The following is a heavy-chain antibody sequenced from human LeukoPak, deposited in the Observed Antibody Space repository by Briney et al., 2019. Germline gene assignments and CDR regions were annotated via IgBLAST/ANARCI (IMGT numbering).Heavy chain of an antibody. J-gene: IGHJ3*02. CDR3: ARVQLEHHPYAFDI. D-gene: IGHD1-1*01. V-gene: IGHV1-8*01. Sequence: ASVRVSCKASGYTFTSYDINWVRQATGQGLKWMGWMNPDSGNTGYAQKFQGRVTMTRNTSISTAYMELSSLRSEDTAVYYCARVQLEHHPYAFDIWGQGTMVTVSS. CDR2: MNPDSGNT. CDR1: GYTFTSYD.